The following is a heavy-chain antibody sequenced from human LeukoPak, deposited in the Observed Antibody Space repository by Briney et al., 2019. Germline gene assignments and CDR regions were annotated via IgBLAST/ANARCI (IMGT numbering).Heavy chain of an antibody. CDR2: ISSSSSYI. J-gene: IGHJ4*02. V-gene: IGHV3-21*01. CDR3: ARGSCSGGSCYSLFDY. CDR1: GFTFSSYS. D-gene: IGHD2-15*01. Sequence: PGGSLRLSCAASGFTFSSYSMNWVRQAPGKGLEWVSSISSSSSYIYYADSVKGRFTISRDNAKNSLYLQMKSLRAEDTAVYYCARGSCSGGSCYSLFDYWGQGTLVTVSS.